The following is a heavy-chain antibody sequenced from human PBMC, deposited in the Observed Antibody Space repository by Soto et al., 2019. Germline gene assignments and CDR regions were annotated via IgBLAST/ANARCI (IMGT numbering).Heavy chain of an antibody. J-gene: IGHJ4*02. V-gene: IGHV1-18*01. Sequence: TSVKVSCRASGYTFTSYGISWVRQAPGQGLEWMGWISAYNGNTNYAQKLQGRVTMTTDTSTSPAYMELRSLRSDDTAVYYCARDRTIPAAALDYWGQGTLFIVSS. CDR2: ISAYNGNT. CDR3: ARDRTIPAAALDY. CDR1: GYTFTSYG. D-gene: IGHD2-2*01.